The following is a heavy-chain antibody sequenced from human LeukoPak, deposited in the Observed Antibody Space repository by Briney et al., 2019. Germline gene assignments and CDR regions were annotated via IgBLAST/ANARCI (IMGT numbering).Heavy chain of an antibody. CDR2: ISSSSSTI. V-gene: IGHV3-48*01. CDR3: ARESTQSFIFDY. Sequence: GGSLRLSSAASGFTFSTYSMTWVRQAPGKGLEWVSYISSSSSTIYYGGSVKGRFTISRDNSKNTLYLQMNSLRAEDTAVYYCARESTQSFIFDYWGQGTLVTVSS. CDR1: GFTFSTYS. J-gene: IGHJ4*02. D-gene: IGHD1-26*01.